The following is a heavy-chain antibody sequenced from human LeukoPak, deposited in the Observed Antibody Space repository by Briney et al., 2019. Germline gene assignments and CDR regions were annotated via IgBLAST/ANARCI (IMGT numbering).Heavy chain of an antibody. Sequence: GGSLRLSCAASGFSLSTYSMNWVRQAPGRGLGWVSYITSSSSTIYYADSVKGRFTISRDNAKNSLYLQMNSLGDEDSAVYYCAKGRSCGGDCYSDFFDYWGQGTLVTVSS. CDR3: AKGRSCGGDCYSDFFDY. CDR1: GFSLSTYS. D-gene: IGHD2-21*02. J-gene: IGHJ4*02. V-gene: IGHV3-48*02. CDR2: ITSSSSTI.